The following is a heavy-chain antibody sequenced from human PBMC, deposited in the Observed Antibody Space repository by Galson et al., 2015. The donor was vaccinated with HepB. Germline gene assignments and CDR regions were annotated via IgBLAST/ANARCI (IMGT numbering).Heavy chain of an antibody. D-gene: IGHD6-19*01. CDR2: IIPIFGTA. Sequence: SVKVSCKASGGTFSSYAISWVRQAPGQGLEWMGGIIPIFGTANYAQKFQGRVTITADESTSTAYMELSSPRSEDTAVYYCARERQYSSGWSHWGQGTLVTVSS. CDR3: ARERQYSSGWSH. CDR1: GGTFSSYA. J-gene: IGHJ4*02. V-gene: IGHV1-69*13.